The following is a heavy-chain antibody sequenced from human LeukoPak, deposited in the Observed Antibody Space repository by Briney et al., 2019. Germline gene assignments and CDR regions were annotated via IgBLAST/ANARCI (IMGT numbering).Heavy chain of an antibody. Sequence: ASVKVSCKASGYTFTSYDINWVRQATGQGLEWMGWMNPNSGNTGYAQKFQGRVTIARNTSINTAYMELSSLRSEDTAVYYCARVPSGGDRFDPWGQGTLVTVSS. CDR2: MNPNSGNT. D-gene: IGHD3-16*01. J-gene: IGHJ5*02. CDR1: GYTFTSYD. V-gene: IGHV1-8*03. CDR3: ARVPSGGDRFDP.